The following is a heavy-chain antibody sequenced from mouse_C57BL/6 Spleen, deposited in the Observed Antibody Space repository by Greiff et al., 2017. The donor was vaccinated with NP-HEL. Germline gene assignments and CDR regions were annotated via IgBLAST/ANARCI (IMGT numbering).Heavy chain of an antibody. V-gene: IGHV5-16*01. CDR1: GFTFSDYY. J-gene: IGHJ1*03. CDR2: INYDGSST. Sequence: EVKLVESEGGLVQPGSSMKLSCTASGFTFSDYYVAWVRQVPEKGLEWVANINYDGSSTYYLDSLKSRFIISRDNAKNILYLQMSSLKSEDTATDYCARVLLRRGWYFDVWGTGTTVTVSS. CDR3: ARVLLRRGWYFDV. D-gene: IGHD1-1*01.